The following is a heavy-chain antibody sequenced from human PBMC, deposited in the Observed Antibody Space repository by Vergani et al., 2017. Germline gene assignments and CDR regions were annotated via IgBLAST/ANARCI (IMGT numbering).Heavy chain of an antibody. D-gene: IGHD2-21*01. V-gene: IGHV5-51*01. Sequence: EVQLVQSGAEVKKPGESLKISCKYSESSFTSNQIAWVRQMSGKGLQWMGNITPFDSKIAYSPSFQGQVIMSIDKSITTAYLQWRSLEASDTATYYCTRHVPCGDGACLHFDHWGQGTQVTVSS. CDR1: ESSFTSNQ. J-gene: IGHJ4*02. CDR2: ITPFDSKI. CDR3: TRHVPCGDGACLHFDH.